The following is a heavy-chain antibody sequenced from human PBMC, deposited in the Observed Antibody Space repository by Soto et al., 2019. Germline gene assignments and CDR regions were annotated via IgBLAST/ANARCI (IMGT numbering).Heavy chain of an antibody. J-gene: IGHJ3*02. CDR3: ARGLIFGVVIIPVWAFDI. CDR1: GGSFSGYY. Sequence: PSETLSLTCAVYGGSFSGYYWSWIRQPPGKGLEWIGEINHSGSTNYNPSLKSRVTISVDTSKNQFSLKLSSVTAADTAVYYCARGLIFGVVIIPVWAFDIWGQGTMVTVSS. CDR2: INHSGST. V-gene: IGHV4-34*01. D-gene: IGHD3-3*01.